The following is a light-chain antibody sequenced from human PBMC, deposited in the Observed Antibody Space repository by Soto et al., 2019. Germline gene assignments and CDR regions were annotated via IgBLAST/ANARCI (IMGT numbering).Light chain of an antibody. CDR3: QSYDSSLSGVV. V-gene: IGLV1-40*01. Sequence: QLVLTQPPSVSGAPGQRVTISCTGSSSNIGAGYDVHWFQQLPGTAPKLLLYGNINRPSGVPDRFSGSKSGTSASLAITGLQADDEADYYCQSYDSSLSGVVFGGGTKLTVL. CDR2: GNI. J-gene: IGLJ2*01. CDR1: SSNIGAGYD.